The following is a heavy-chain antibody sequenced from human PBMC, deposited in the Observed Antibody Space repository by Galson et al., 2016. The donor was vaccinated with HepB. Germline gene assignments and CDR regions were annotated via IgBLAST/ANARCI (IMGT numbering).Heavy chain of an antibody. J-gene: IGHJ1*01. V-gene: IGHV1-18*01. Sequence: SVKVSCKASGYTFTSYGVSWVRQAPGQGLEWMGWISTPSGKTYYSQKFQDRVTRTTDTSTSTVYMELKSLREDDAAFYYCARDFRLAAGGTSHFHHWGQGTLVTVSS. CDR3: ARDFRLAAGGTSHFHH. CDR2: ISTPSGKT. CDR1: GYTFTSYG. D-gene: IGHD3-16*01.